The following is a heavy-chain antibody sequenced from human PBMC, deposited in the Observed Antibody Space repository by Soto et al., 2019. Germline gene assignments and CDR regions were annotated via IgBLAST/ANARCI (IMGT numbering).Heavy chain of an antibody. CDR3: SRENIPDLFDY. V-gene: IGHV4-34*01. CDR1: GGSFSGYY. CDR2: INHSGST. Sequence: PSETLSLTCAVYGGSFSGYYCTWIRQPPGTGLEWIGEINHSGSTNYNPSLKSRVTISVDTSKNQLSLKLTSVTAADTAVYYCSRENIPDLFDYWGQRTLVTVSS. D-gene: IGHD2-21*01. J-gene: IGHJ4*02.